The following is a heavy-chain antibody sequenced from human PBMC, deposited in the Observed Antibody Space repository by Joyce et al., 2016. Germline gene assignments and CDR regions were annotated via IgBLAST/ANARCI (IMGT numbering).Heavy chain of an antibody. J-gene: IGHJ6*02. CDR3: SNYDLWSGYSPSRDV. D-gene: IGHD3-3*01. CDR1: GFTLSGSS. V-gene: IGHV3-73*02. Sequence: EVQLVESGGGLVQPGGSLKLSCAVSGFTLSGSSVHWVRQACGKGLEWVGRIRSKANGDETAYAASVKGRFSISRDDSKNTAYLQMNSLKTEDTAVYYCSNYDLWSGYSPSRDVWGQGSTVTVSS. CDR2: IRSKANGDET.